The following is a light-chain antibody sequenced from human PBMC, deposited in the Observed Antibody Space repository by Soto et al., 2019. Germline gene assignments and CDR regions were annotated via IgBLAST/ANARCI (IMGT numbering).Light chain of an antibody. CDR1: QSISSW. J-gene: IGKJ1*01. V-gene: IGKV1-5*03. CDR2: KTS. Sequence: DIQMTQSPSTLSASVGYRVTITCRASQSISSWLSCYQQKPGKAPKLLIYKTSGLESGVPSRFSGSGTGTEFTLTISSLQPDAFATYYCQQYNSYWTFGQGTKVEIK. CDR3: QQYNSYWT.